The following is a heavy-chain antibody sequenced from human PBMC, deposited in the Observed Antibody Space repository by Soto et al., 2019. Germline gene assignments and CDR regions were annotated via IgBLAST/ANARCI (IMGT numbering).Heavy chain of an antibody. V-gene: IGHV1-18*01. CDR3: SRFIMVGGWFDPNYYHGMDV. Sequence: ASVKVSCKTSGYTFSNYGINWVRQAPGQGLEGMGWISGYNGNTNYAQTVQGRVTMTTDTSTGTVYMELRSLKSDDTAIYYCSRFIMVGGWFDPNYYHGMDVWGQGTTVTVYS. D-gene: IGHD6-19*01. CDR1: GYTFSNYG. CDR2: ISGYNGNT. J-gene: IGHJ6*02.